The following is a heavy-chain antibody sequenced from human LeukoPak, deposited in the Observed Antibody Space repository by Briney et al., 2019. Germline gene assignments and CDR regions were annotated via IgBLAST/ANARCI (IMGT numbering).Heavy chain of an antibody. V-gene: IGHV3-48*01. D-gene: IGHD3-10*01. CDR1: GITCSNYS. CDR2: FSSSSNTI. Sequence: GGTLSLSCAASGITCSNYSMNWVRQAPGKGLEWVSYFSSSSNTIYYADSVKGRFTISRDNAKNSLYLQMNSLRAEDTAVYYCARDRVGDYYGSVSPNWFDPWGQGTLVTVSS. CDR3: ARDRVGDYYGSVSPNWFDP. J-gene: IGHJ5*02.